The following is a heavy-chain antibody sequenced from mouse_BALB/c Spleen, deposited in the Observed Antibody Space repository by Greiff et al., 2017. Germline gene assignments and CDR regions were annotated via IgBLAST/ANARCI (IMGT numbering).Heavy chain of an antibody. Sequence: EVHLVESGGGLVKPGGSLKLSCAASGFAFSSYDMSWVRQTPEKRLEWVAYISSGGGGTYYPDTVKGRFTIARDNATNTLYLQMSSLKSEDAAMYYCARVYGNYVFAYWGQGTLVTVSA. V-gene: IGHV5-12-1*01. CDR2: ISSGGGGT. CDR3: ARVYGNYVFAY. J-gene: IGHJ3*01. CDR1: GFAFSSYD. D-gene: IGHD2-10*02.